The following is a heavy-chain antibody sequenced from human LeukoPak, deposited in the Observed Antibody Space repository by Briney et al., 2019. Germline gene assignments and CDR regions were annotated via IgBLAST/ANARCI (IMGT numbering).Heavy chain of an antibody. D-gene: IGHD3-10*01. V-gene: IGHV3-11*04. CDR3: ARDPPAPMVRGVIISGNWFDP. CDR1: GFTFSDYY. J-gene: IGHJ5*02. CDR2: ISSSGSTI. Sequence: GGSLRLSCAASGFTFSDYYMSWIRQAPGKGLEWVSYISSSGSTIYYADSVKGRFTISRDNAKNSLYLQMNSLRAEDTAVYYCARDPPAPMVRGVIISGNWFDPWGQGTLVTVSS.